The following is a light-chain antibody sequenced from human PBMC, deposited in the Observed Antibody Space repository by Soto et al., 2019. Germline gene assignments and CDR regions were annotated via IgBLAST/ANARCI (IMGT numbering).Light chain of an antibody. CDR2: EDS. Sequence: QSALTQPASVSGSPGQSITISCTGTSCDIGSYNLFFWYQQHPGNAPKLMNNEDSKRPSGVSNRFSGYKSGNTASLTISGLQAEEEDDYCCCSYAGSSIVVFGGGTKLTVL. V-gene: IGLV2-23*01. CDR1: SCDIGSYNL. CDR3: CSYAGSSIVV. J-gene: IGLJ2*01.